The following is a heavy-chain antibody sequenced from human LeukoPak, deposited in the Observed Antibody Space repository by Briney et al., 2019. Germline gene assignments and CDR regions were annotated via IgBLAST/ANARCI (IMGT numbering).Heavy chain of an antibody. D-gene: IGHD3-3*01. CDR1: GGSISSYY. V-gene: IGHV4-59*08. CDR3: ARHRAPRTYYDFWSGYSPFDY. CDR2: IYYSGST. Sequence: SETLSLTCTVSGGSISSYYWSWIRQPPGKGLEWIGYIYYSGSTNYNPSLKSRVTISVDTSKNQFSLKLSSVTAADTAVYYCARHRAPRTYYDFWSGYSPFDYWGQGTLVTVSS. J-gene: IGHJ4*02.